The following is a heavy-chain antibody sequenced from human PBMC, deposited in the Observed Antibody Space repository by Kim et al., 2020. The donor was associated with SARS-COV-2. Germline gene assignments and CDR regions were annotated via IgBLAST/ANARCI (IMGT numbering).Heavy chain of an antibody. V-gene: IGHV3-74*01. J-gene: IGHJ4*02. D-gene: IGHD6-13*01. CDR1: GFTFTNYW. CDR3: ARSTAAGSY. Sequence: GGSLRLSCAASGFTFTNYWMHWVRQVPGKGLVWVSRINGDGSNTNYADSVKGRFTISRDSAKNTLFLQMNSLRAEDTAVYYCARSTAAGSYWGQGTLVTVSS. CDR2: INGDGSNT.